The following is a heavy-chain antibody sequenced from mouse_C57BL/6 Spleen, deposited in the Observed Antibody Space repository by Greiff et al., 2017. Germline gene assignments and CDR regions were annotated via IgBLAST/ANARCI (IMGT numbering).Heavy chain of an antibody. CDR2: IRLKSDNYAT. CDR1: GFTFSNYW. CDR3: TTTVFDY. J-gene: IGHJ2*01. V-gene: IGHV6-3*01. D-gene: IGHD4-1*02. Sequence: DVLLVESGGGLVQPGGSMKLSCVASGFTFSNYWMNWVRQSPEKGLEWVAQIRLKSDNYATHYAESVKGRFTISRDDSKRSVYLQIDNLRAEDTEIYYCTTTVFDYWGQGTTLTVSS.